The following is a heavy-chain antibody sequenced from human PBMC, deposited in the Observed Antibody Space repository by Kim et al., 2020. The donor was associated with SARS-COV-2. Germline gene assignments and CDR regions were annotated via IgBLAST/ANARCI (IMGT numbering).Heavy chain of an antibody. D-gene: IGHD6-19*01. CDR3: ARGRGSKQWLSTVRFDP. CDR1: GYTFTSYD. J-gene: IGHJ5*02. CDR2: MNPNSGNT. V-gene: IGHV1-8*01. Sequence: ASVKVSCTASGYTFTSYDINWVRQATGQGLEWMGWMNPNSGNTGYAQKFQGRVTMTRNTSISTAYMELSSLRSEDTAVYYCARGRGSKQWLSTVRFDPWGQGTLVTVSS.